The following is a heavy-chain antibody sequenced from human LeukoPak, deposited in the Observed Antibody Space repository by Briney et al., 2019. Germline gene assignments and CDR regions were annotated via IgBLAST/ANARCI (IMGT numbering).Heavy chain of an antibody. Sequence: SETLSLTCAVYGGSFSGYYWSLIRQPPGKGLEWIAESNHSGSTNYNPSLKSRVTISVDTSKNQFSLKLSSVTAADTAVYYCARLIRYSSSWYEGVDPWGQGTLVTVSS. CDR3: ARLIRYSSSWYEGVDP. CDR2: SNHSGST. D-gene: IGHD6-13*01. J-gene: IGHJ5*02. V-gene: IGHV4-34*01. CDR1: GGSFSGYY.